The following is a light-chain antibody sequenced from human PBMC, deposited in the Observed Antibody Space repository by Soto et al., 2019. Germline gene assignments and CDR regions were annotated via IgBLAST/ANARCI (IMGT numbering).Light chain of an antibody. J-gene: IGKJ4*01. CDR2: DAS. CDR1: QDISNY. V-gene: IGKV1-33*01. Sequence: DIPMTQSPSSLSASVGDRVTITCQASQDISNYLNWYQQKPGKAPKLLIYDASNLETGVPSRFSGGGSGTDFTFTISRLQPEDIETYYCQQYDNLPLTFGGGTKVEIK. CDR3: QQYDNLPLT.